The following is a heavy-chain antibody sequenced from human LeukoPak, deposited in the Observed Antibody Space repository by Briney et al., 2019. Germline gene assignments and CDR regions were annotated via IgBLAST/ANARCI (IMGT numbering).Heavy chain of an antibody. J-gene: IGHJ4*02. CDR2: IKQDGSEK. D-gene: IGHD2-8*01. Sequence: GGSLRLSCVASGFTFSIYWMSWVRQTPGKGLECVANIKQDGSEKYYVDSVKGRFTISRDNSKNTLYLQMNSLRAEDTAVYYCARDGDIVLMVYALFGYFDYWGQGTLVTVSS. V-gene: IGHV3-7*01. CDR1: GFTFSIYW. CDR3: ARDGDIVLMVYALFGYFDY.